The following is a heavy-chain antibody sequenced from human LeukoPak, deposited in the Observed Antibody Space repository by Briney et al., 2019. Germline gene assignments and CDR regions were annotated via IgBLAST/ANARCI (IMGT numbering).Heavy chain of an antibody. CDR2: IIPIFGTA. CDR3: ARVVTGEPHWFDP. J-gene: IGHJ5*02. V-gene: IGHV1-69*13. D-gene: IGHD2-21*02. CDR1: GYTFTSYG. Sequence: GASVKVSCKASGYTFTSYGISWVRQAPGQGLEWMGGIIPIFGTANYAQKFQGRVTITADESTSTAYMELSSLRSEDTAVYYCARVVTGEPHWFDPWGQGTLVTVSS.